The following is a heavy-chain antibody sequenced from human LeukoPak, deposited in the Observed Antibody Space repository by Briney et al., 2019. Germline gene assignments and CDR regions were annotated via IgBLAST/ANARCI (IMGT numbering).Heavy chain of an antibody. CDR1: GFTFSSYS. D-gene: IGHD2/OR15-2a*01. CDR3: VRDHYYSFDY. Sequence: GGSLRLACAASGFTFSSYSMNWVRQAPGKGLEWISYISSSSSAIYYADSVKGRSTISRDNAKNSLYLQMNSLRDEDTAVYYCVRDHYYSFDYWGQGTLVTVSS. J-gene: IGHJ4*02. CDR2: ISSSSSAI. V-gene: IGHV3-48*02.